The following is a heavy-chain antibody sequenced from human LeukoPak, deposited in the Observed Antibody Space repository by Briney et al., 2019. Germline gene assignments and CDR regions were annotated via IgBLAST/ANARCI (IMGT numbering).Heavy chain of an antibody. CDR3: ARGVEPLAANTLAY. CDR2: LYSDGNT. D-gene: IGHD1-14*01. J-gene: IGHJ4*02. V-gene: IGHV3-53*01. CDR1: GFTLITHD. Sequence: PGGSLRLSRAASGFTLITHDMTWVRQAPGEGLQWGSVLYSDGNTKYADSVQGRFTISRDNSKNTLYLEMNSLSPDDTAVYYCARGVEPLAANTLAYWGQGTLVTVSS.